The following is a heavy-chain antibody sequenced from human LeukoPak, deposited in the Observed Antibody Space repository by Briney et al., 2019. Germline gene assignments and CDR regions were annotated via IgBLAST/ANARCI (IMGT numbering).Heavy chain of an antibody. CDR3: ARAAYSYGLAP. V-gene: IGHV3-53*01. Sequence: GGSPRLSCAASGFSITSHYMTWVRQAPGKGLEWVSVIYTGGSTYYTDSVKGRFTISRDIPKNTVYLQMDNLRAEDTALYHCARAAYSYGLAPWGQGTLVTVSS. J-gene: IGHJ4*02. D-gene: IGHD5-18*01. CDR2: IYTGGST. CDR1: GFSITSHY.